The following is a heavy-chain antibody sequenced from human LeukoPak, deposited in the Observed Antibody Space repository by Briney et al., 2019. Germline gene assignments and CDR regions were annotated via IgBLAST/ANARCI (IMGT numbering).Heavy chain of an antibody. V-gene: IGHV3-21*01. CDR1: GFGFSTFK. J-gene: IGHJ4*02. D-gene: IGHD3-16*01. Sequence: GGSLRLSCAASGFGFSTFKMNWVRQTPGKGLEWVSSISSSGTYIYYADSMKGRFTISRDNTKNSLYLQMTTVRAEDSAIYYCARADDSEEGFDYWGQGTLVTVSS. CDR3: ARADDSEEGFDY. CDR2: ISSSGTYI.